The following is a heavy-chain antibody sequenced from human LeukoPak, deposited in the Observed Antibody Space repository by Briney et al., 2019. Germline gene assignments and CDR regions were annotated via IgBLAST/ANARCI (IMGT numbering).Heavy chain of an antibody. V-gene: IGHV4-61*09. CDR1: GDSISSNSFY. CDR3: ASGRDGYNFRGYYFDY. CDR2: IYFSGST. Sequence: SQTLSLTCTVSGDSISSNSFYWTWIRQPAGKGLEWVGHIYFSGSTNYNPSLKSRVTISVDTSKNQFSLKLSSVTAADTAVYYCASGRDGYNFRGYYFDYWGQGTLVTVSS. D-gene: IGHD5-24*01. J-gene: IGHJ4*02.